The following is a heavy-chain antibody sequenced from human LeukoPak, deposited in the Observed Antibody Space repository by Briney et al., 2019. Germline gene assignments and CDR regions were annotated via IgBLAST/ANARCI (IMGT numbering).Heavy chain of an antibody. J-gene: IGHJ4*02. CDR1: GYTFTSYD. CDR3: ARDLVGEDSSGYYY. V-gene: IGHV1-69*13. D-gene: IGHD3-22*01. CDR2: IIPIFGTA. Sequence: SVKVSCKASGYTFTSYDINWVRQATGQGLEWMGGIIPIFGTANYAQKFQGRVTITADESTSTAYMELSSLRSEDTAVYYCARDLVGEDSSGYYYWGQGTLVTVSS.